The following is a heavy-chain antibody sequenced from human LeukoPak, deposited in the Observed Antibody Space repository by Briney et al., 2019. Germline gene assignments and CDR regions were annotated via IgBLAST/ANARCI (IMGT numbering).Heavy chain of an antibody. Sequence: GGSLRLSCAASGFTFSRYALSWVRQAAGKGLEWVSAISGSGGCTYYADSVKGRFTISRDNSKNTLYLQMNSLRAEDTAVYYCAKDRSYDILTGYYKEPYNWFDPWGQGTLVTVSS. V-gene: IGHV3-23*01. CDR3: AKDRSYDILTGYYKEPYNWFDP. D-gene: IGHD3-9*01. CDR1: GFTFSRYA. J-gene: IGHJ5*02. CDR2: ISGSGGCT.